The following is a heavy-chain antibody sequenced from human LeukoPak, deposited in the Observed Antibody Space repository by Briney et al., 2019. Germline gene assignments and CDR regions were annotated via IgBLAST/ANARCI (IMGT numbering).Heavy chain of an antibody. CDR1: GYTFSSYG. V-gene: IGHV3-48*01. J-gene: IGHJ4*02. Sequence: TGGSLRLSCAASGYTFSSYGMHWVRQAPGKGLEWVSYISSSSSTIYYADSVKGRFTISRDNAKNSLYLQMNSLRAEDTAVYYCAREQYYYDSSGSDGGQGTLVTVSS. D-gene: IGHD3-22*01. CDR2: ISSSSSTI. CDR3: AREQYYYDSSGSD.